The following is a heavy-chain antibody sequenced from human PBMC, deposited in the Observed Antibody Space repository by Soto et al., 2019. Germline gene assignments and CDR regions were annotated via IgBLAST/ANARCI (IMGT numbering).Heavy chain of an antibody. V-gene: IGHV3-15*01. J-gene: IGHJ3*02. Sequence: PGGSLRLSCASSGFTFSNAWMSWVRQAPGKGLEWVGRIKSKTDGGTTDYAAPVKGRFTISRDDSKNTLYLQMNSLKTEDTAVYYCTTDHPKAAFDIWGQGTMVTVSS. CDR3: TTDHPKAAFDI. CDR1: GFTFSNAW. CDR2: IKSKTDGGTT.